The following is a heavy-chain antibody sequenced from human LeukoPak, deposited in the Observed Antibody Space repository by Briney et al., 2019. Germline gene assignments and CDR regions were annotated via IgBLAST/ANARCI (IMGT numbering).Heavy chain of an antibody. Sequence: ASVKVSCKACGYTFTGYYIHWVRQAPGQGLEWMGWINPNSGGTNYAQKFQGRVTMTRDTSISTAYMELSRLRSDDTAVYYCAREPRITIFGVVIIFAFDIWGQGTMVTVSS. V-gene: IGHV1-2*02. D-gene: IGHD3-3*01. J-gene: IGHJ3*02. CDR1: GYTFTGYY. CDR3: AREPRITIFGVVIIFAFDI. CDR2: INPNSGGT.